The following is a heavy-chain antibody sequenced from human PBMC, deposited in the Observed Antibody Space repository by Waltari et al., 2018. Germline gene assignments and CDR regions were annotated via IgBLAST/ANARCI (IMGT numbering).Heavy chain of an antibody. Sequence: GFTFSTYAMHWVRQAPGKGLEWVAVIASDGSNKYYADSVKGRFTISRDNPYSTLYLQMNSLRADDTAVYYCAKIDSYSIAYGYWGQGTLVTVSS. J-gene: IGHJ4*02. CDR3: AKIDSYSIAYGY. CDR1: GFTFSTYA. V-gene: IGHV3-30*18. CDR2: IASDGSNK. D-gene: IGHD1-26*01.